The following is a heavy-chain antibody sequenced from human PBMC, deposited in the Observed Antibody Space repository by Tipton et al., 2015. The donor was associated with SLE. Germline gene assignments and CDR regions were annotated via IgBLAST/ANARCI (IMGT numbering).Heavy chain of an antibody. CDR2: IYYSGST. J-gene: IGHJ5*02. Sequence: TLSLTCAVYGGSFSGYYWSWIRQPPGKGLEWIGGIYYSGSTYYNPSLKSRVTISVDTSKNQFSLKLSSVTAADTAVYYCARQFDPADIVVVPAAPNWFDPRGQGALVTVSS. CDR1: GGSFSGYY. D-gene: IGHD2-2*01. V-gene: IGHV4-34*01. CDR3: ARQFDPADIVVVPAAPNWFDP.